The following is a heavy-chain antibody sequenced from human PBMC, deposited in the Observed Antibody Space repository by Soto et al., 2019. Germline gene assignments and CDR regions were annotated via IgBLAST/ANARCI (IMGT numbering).Heavy chain of an antibody. CDR2: IYNSGSS. V-gene: IGHV4-31*03. CDR1: GGSINSGGYY. J-gene: IGHJ4*02. Sequence: SETLSLTCTVSGGSINSGGYYWSWIRQHPGKGLEWIGYIYNSGSSYYNPSLKTRVTISIDTSKNQFSLKVRSVTAADTAVFFCARGYGAKETDSRGQGTLSTVSS. D-gene: IGHD4-17*01. CDR3: ARGYGAKETDS.